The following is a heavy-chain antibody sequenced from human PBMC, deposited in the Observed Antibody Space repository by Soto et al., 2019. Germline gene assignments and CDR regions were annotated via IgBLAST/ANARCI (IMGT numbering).Heavy chain of an antibody. Sequence: GASGKVSCKASGFTFTSSAVQWVRQARGQRLEWIGWIVVGSGNTNYAQKFQERGTITRDMSTSTAYMELSSLRSEDTAVYYCAAIRITMVRGVIINSYYYGMDVWGQGTTVTVSS. CDR3: AAIRITMVRGVIINSYYYGMDV. V-gene: IGHV1-58*01. J-gene: IGHJ6*02. CDR1: GFTFTSSA. CDR2: IVVGSGNT. D-gene: IGHD3-10*01.